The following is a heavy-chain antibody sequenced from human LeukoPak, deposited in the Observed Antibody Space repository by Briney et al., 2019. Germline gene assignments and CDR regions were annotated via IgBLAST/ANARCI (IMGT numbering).Heavy chain of an antibody. Sequence: PSETLSLTCAVYGVSFSGYYWSWIRQPPGKGLEWIGEINHSGSTNYNPSLKSRVTISVDTSKNQFSLKLSSVTAADTAVYYCARAGGRDGYNYVSDYWGQGTLVTVSS. CDR1: GVSFSGYY. CDR2: INHSGST. J-gene: IGHJ4*02. D-gene: IGHD5-24*01. CDR3: ARAGGRDGYNYVSDY. V-gene: IGHV4-34*01.